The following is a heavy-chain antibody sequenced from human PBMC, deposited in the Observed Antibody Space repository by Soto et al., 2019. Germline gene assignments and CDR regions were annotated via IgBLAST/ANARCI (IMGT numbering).Heavy chain of an antibody. CDR1: GFSLSTSGVG. Sequence: QITLKESGPTLVNPTQTLTLTCTFSGFSLSTSGVGVGWIRQPPGKALEWLALIYWNDDKRYSPSLKSRLTITKDNSKNQVVLTKTNMDPVDTAAYRCVHGEVAHGYNYFDYWGQGTLVTVSS. CDR2: IYWNDDK. V-gene: IGHV2-5*01. D-gene: IGHD5-12*01. CDR3: VHGEVAHGYNYFDY. J-gene: IGHJ4*02.